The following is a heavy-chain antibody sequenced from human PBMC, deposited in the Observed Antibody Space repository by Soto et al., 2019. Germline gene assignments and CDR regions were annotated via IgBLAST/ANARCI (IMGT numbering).Heavy chain of an antibody. CDR2: IYYSGST. CDR3: ARGLADYDILTGYYGLDGMDV. J-gene: IGHJ6*02. Sequence: PSETLSLTCTVSGGSISSGGYYWSWIRQHTGKGLEWIGYIYYSGSTYYNPSLKSRVTISVDTSKNQFSLKLSSVTAADTAVYYCARGLADYDILTGYYGLDGMDVWGQGTTVTVSS. D-gene: IGHD3-9*01. V-gene: IGHV4-31*03. CDR1: GGSISSGGYY.